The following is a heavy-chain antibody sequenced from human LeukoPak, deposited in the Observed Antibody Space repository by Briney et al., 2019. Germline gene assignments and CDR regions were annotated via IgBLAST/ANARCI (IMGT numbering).Heavy chain of an antibody. V-gene: IGHV1-2*04. CDR2: INPNSGGT. J-gene: IGHJ4*02. CDR1: GYTFTGYY. D-gene: IGHD1-26*01. CDR3: ARNGATYGLDY. Sequence: DSVKVSCKASGYTFTGYYMHWVRQAPGQGLEWMGWINPNSGGTNYAQKFQGWVTMTRDTSISTAYMELRSLRSDDTAVYYCARNGATYGLDYWGQGTLVTVSS.